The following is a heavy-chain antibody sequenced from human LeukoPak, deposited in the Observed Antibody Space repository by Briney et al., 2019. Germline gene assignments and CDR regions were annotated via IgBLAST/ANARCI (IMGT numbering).Heavy chain of an antibody. Sequence: PGGSLRLSCAASGFTFSSYEVNWVRQAPGKGLEGVSSISSSSSYIYYADSVKGRFTISRDNAKNPLYLQMNSLRAEDTAVYYCARAVTALNGPEEGFWFDPWGQGTLVTVSS. CDR2: ISSSSSYI. V-gene: IGHV3-21*01. D-gene: IGHD2-21*02. J-gene: IGHJ5*02. CDR1: GFTFSSYE. CDR3: ARAVTALNGPEEGFWFDP.